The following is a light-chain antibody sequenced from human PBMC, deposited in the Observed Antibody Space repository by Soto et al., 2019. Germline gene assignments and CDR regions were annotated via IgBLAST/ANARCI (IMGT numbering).Light chain of an antibody. V-gene: IGKV3-20*01. J-gene: IGKJ4*01. CDR2: GAS. CDR1: QSVSSSY. Sequence: EIVLTQSPGTLSLSPGERATLSCRASQSVSSSYLAWYQQKPGQAPRLLIYGASNRATGIPDRFSGSGSETEFTLTISRLEPEDFAVYYCQQYGSSPLTFGGGTKVEIK. CDR3: QQYGSSPLT.